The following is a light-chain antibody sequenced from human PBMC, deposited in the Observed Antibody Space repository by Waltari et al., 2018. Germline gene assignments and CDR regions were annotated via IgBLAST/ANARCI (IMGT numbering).Light chain of an antibody. Sequence: SHELTQPPSVSVSPGQTARITCSADILRNQYAYWYQQRPGQAPVVVIYKDNERPSGIPGRFSGSSLGTTVTLTISGVQPEDEADYYCQSADGAGVRFFGGGTKVTVL. CDR3: QSADGAGVRF. J-gene: IGLJ2*01. CDR2: KDN. V-gene: IGLV3-25*03. CDR1: ILRNQY.